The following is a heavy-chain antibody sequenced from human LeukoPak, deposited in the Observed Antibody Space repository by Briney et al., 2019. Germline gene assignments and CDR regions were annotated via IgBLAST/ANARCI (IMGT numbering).Heavy chain of an antibody. CDR2: IKQDGNEK. CDR3: VGEIMACSRSCNTDPSQ. J-gene: IGHJ1*01. D-gene: IGHD2-2*02. V-gene: IGHV3-7*01. Sequence: WGSLRLSFAASGVTFSSYWLSWLRQAPGKGLEWVTNIKQDGNEKYYVDSVKGRFTITRVNAKNSLYLQMNNPRASQTAMNYCVGEIMACSRSCNTDPSQWGPGNLVSVSS. CDR1: GVTFSSYW.